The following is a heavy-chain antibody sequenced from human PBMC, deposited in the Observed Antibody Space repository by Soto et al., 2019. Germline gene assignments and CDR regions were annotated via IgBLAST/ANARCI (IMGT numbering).Heavy chain of an antibody. Sequence: GGSLRLSCAASGFTFDNYAMHWVRQAPGKGLEWGSLISGDGGSTYYADSVKGRFTISRDNSKNSLYLQMNSLRTEDTAVYYCAIGSSFDIWGQGTMVTVSS. D-gene: IGHD3-10*01. CDR3: AIGSSFDI. CDR1: GFTFDNYA. J-gene: IGHJ3*02. CDR2: ISGDGGST. V-gene: IGHV3-43*02.